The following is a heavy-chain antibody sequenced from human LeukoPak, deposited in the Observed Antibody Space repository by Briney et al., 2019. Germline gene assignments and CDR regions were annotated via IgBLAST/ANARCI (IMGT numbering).Heavy chain of an antibody. Sequence: PSETLSLTCTVSGGSISSYYWSWLRQPPGKGLEWIGYIYYSGSTNYNPSLKSRVTISVDTSKNQFSLKLSSVTAADTAVYYCARRKPVGAWDYWGQGTLVTVSS. D-gene: IGHD1-26*01. CDR2: IYYSGST. CDR1: GGSISSYY. CDR3: ARRKPVGAWDY. J-gene: IGHJ4*02. V-gene: IGHV4-59*08.